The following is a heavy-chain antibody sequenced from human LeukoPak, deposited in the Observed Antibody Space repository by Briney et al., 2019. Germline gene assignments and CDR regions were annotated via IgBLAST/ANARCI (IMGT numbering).Heavy chain of an antibody. Sequence: ASVKVSCKAPGYTFTGYYMHWVRQAPGQGLEWMGWINPNSGGTNYAQKFQGWVTMTRDTSISTAYMELSRLRSDDTAVYYCARVGRSGSYYSAFDIWGQGTMVTVSS. CDR1: GYTFTGYY. V-gene: IGHV1-2*04. CDR2: INPNSGGT. J-gene: IGHJ3*02. CDR3: ARVGRSGSYYSAFDI. D-gene: IGHD1-26*01.